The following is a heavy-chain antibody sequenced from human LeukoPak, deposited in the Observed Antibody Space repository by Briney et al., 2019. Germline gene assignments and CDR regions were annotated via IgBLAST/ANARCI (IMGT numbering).Heavy chain of an antibody. CDR1: GGSISSNSFY. CDR3: ARSTPGPFDP. Sequence: SGTLSLTCAVSGGSISSNSFYWGWIRQPPGKGLEWIGSIYYSGSTYYNPSLKSRVTISLDTSKNQFSLKLNSVTAADTAVYYCARSTPGPFDPWGQGTLVTVSS. V-gene: IGHV4-39*07. CDR2: IYYSGST. J-gene: IGHJ5*02.